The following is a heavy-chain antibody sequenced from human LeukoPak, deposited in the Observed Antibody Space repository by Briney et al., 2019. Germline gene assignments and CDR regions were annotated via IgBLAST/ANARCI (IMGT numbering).Heavy chain of an antibody. CDR1: GGSISSYY. V-gene: IGHV4-4*09. D-gene: IGHD4-11*01. CDR3: ARLLSNYDGFDY. CDR2: IYTSGST. J-gene: IGHJ4*02. Sequence: PSETRSLTCSVSGGSISSYYWSWVRQPPGKGLEWIGYIYTSGSTNYNPSLKSPVTISVDTSKNVFSLKLSSVSAADTAVYYCARLLSNYDGFDYWGQGTLVTVSS.